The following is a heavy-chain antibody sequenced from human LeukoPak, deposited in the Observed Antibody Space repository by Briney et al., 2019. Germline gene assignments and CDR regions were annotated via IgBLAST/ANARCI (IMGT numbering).Heavy chain of an antibody. D-gene: IGHD4-23*01. V-gene: IGHV1-8*02. Sequence: ASVKVSCKASGYTFSIYDINWVRQATRQGLEWMGWMNPNSGNTGYAQKFQGRVTITRNTSISTAYMEVSSLRSEDTAVYYCARRLGLRWDLQAFDIWGQGTMVTVSS. CDR3: ARRLGLRWDLQAFDI. CDR1: GYTFSIYD. CDR2: MNPNSGNT. J-gene: IGHJ3*02.